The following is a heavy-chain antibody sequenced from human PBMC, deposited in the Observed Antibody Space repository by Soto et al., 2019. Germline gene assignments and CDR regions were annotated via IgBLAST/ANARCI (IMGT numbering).Heavy chain of an antibody. Sequence: GGSLRLSCAASGFTFSSYAMSWVHQAPGKGLEWVSAISGSGGSTYYADSVKGRFTISRDNSKNTLYLQMNSLRAEDTAVYYCSGLVVAEYYFDYWGQGTLVTVSS. V-gene: IGHV3-23*01. CDR2: ISGSGGST. CDR3: SGLVVAEYYFDY. D-gene: IGHD2-15*01. J-gene: IGHJ4*02. CDR1: GFTFSSYA.